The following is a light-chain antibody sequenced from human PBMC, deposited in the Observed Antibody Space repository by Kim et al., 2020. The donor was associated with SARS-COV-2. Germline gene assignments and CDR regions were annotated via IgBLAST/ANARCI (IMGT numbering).Light chain of an antibody. Sequence: VSPGQTSSITCSGDELGKKYVSWYQQRPGQSPVLVISKDNKRPSGIPDRFSGSNSGNRATLTISGTQAVDEADYYCQAWDGSTHVVFGGGTQLTVL. CDR2: KDN. CDR3: QAWDGSTHVV. V-gene: IGLV3-1*01. J-gene: IGLJ2*01. CDR1: ELGKKY.